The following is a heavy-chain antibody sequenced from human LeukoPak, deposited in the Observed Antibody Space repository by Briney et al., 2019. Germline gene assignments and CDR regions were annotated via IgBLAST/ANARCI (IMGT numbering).Heavy chain of an antibody. V-gene: IGHV4-38-2*02. CDR1: GYSISSGYY. CDR3: ARDGPNWYDY. CDR2: IYHSGST. D-gene: IGHD1-1*01. Sequence: PSETLSLTCAVSGYSISSGYYWGWIRQPPGKGLEWIGSIYHSGSTYYNPSLKSRVTISVDTSKNQFSLKLSSVTAADTAVYYCARDGPNWYDYWGQGTLVTVSS. J-gene: IGHJ4*02.